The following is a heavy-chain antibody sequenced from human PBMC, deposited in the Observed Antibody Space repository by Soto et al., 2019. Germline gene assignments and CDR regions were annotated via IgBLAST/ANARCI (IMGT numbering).Heavy chain of an antibody. D-gene: IGHD2-15*01. CDR2: IYHSGST. V-gene: IGHV4-30-2*01. CDR1: GGSISSGGYS. J-gene: IGHJ4*02. CDR3: ARGYCSGGSCSNLDY. Sequence: SETLSLTCAVSGGSISSGGYSWSWIRQPPGKGLEWIGYIYHSGSTYYNPSLKSRVTISVDRSKNQFSLNLSSVTAADTAVYYCARGYCSGGSCSNLDYWGQGTLVTVSS.